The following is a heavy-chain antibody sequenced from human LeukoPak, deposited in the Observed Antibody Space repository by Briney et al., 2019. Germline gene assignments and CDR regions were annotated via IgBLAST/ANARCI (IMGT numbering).Heavy chain of an antibody. CDR1: GGSISSSSYY. CDR3: ARSYGGYFDY. CDR2: IYYSGST. Sequence: PSETLSLTCTVSGGSISSSSYYWGWIRQPPGKGLEWIGSIYYSGSTYYNPSLKSRVTISVDTPKNQFSLKLSSVTAADTAVYYCARSYGGYFDYWGQGTLVTVSS. V-gene: IGHV4-39*01. J-gene: IGHJ4*02. D-gene: IGHD4-23*01.